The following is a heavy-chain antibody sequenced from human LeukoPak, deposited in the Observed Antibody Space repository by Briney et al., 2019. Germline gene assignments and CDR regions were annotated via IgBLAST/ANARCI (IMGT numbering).Heavy chain of an antibody. Sequence: PSETLSLTCTVSGGSMSPYHWGWIRQPPGKGLEWIGYIYYSGSTNYNPSLKSRVTISVDTSKNQFSLKLSSVTAADTAVYYCARSSVGATDFDYWGQGTLVTVSS. CDR3: ARSSVGATDFDY. D-gene: IGHD1-26*01. CDR2: IYYSGST. J-gene: IGHJ4*02. CDR1: GGSMSPYH. V-gene: IGHV4-59*08.